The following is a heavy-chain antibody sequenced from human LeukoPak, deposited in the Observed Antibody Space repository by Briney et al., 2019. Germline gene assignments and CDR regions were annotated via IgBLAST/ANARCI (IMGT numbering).Heavy chain of an antibody. CDR3: VRDRPVAGIDY. CDR2: INSDGSIT. Sequence: GGSLRLSCAASGFTFSSHWMHWFRQAPAKGLVWVSRINSDGSITTYADTVKGRFTVSRDNAKNTLYLQMNSLRAGDTAVYYCVRDRPVAGIDYWGQGTLVTVSS. CDR1: GFTFSSHW. V-gene: IGHV3-74*03. D-gene: IGHD6-19*01. J-gene: IGHJ4*02.